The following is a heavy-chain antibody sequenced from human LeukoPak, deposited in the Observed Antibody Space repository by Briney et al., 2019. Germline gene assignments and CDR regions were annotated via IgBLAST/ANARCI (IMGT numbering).Heavy chain of an antibody. CDR3: AKSRNTGYSLFDY. V-gene: IGHV3-23*01. CDR1: GFTFSSYA. Sequence: GGSLRLSCAASGFTFSSYAMSWVRQASGKGLELVSAIGGSGGSTFYADSVKGRFTIARDNSENTLYLQMNSLRAEDTAVYYCAKSRNTGYSLFDYWGQGTLVTVSS. CDR2: IGGSGGST. J-gene: IGHJ4*02. D-gene: IGHD3-9*01.